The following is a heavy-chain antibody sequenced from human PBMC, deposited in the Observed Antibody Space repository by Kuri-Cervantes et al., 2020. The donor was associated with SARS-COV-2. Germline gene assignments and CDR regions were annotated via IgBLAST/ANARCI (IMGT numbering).Heavy chain of an antibody. J-gene: IGHJ4*02. D-gene: IGHD4-17*01. V-gene: IGHV3-30*04. CDR3: ARDLYGVLYYFDY. Sequence: GESLKISCAASGFTFSSYAMHWVRQAPGKGLEWVAVISYDGSNKYYADSVKGRFTISRDNSKNTLYLQMNSLRAEDTAGYYCARDLYGVLYYFDYWGQGTLVTVSS. CDR2: ISYDGSNK. CDR1: GFTFSSYA.